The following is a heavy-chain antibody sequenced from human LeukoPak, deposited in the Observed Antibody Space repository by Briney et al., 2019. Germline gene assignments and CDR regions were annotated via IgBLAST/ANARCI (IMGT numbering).Heavy chain of an antibody. CDR2: IYHSGST. D-gene: IGHD3-9*01. CDR3: ARAIDVLRYFDWPSNDAFDI. Sequence: SETLSLTSAVSGGSISSSNWWSWVRQPPGKGLEWIGEIYHSGSTNYNPSLKSRVTISVDKSKNQFSLKLSSVTAADTAVYYCARAIDVLRYFDWPSNDAFDIWGQGTMVTVSS. J-gene: IGHJ3*02. CDR1: GGSISSSNW. V-gene: IGHV4-4*02.